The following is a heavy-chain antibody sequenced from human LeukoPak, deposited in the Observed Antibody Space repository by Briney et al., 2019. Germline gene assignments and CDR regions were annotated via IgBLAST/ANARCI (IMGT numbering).Heavy chain of an antibody. D-gene: IGHD3-10*01. CDR1: GFTFSSYA. CDR3: ASEPGITMVRGVISY. J-gene: IGHJ4*02. CDR2: ISGSGGST. V-gene: IGHV3-23*01. Sequence: PGGSLRLSCAASGFTFSSYAMSWVRQAPGKGQEWVSTISGSGGSTNYADSVKGRFTISRDNSKNTLYLQMNSLRAEDTAVYYCASEPGITMVRGVISYWGQGTLVTVSS.